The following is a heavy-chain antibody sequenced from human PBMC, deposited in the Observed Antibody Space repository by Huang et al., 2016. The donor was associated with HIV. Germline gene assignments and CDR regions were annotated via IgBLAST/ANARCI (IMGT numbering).Heavy chain of an antibody. V-gene: IGHV1-24*01. CDR2: LDAREGGT. J-gene: IGHJ5*02. CDR3: VTSRKTISGGRVGWFDP. CDR1: GKSVSEVA. Sequence: QVQLVQFGAEVKKPGASVKVSCKVSGKSVSEVAMHWVRQAPGKGLGWMGGLDAREGGTVYPQKSQGRVSMTEDKSTDTAYMELSGLRCDDTAVYYCVTSRKTISGGRVGWFDPWGQGTLVTVSS. D-gene: IGHD3-3*01.